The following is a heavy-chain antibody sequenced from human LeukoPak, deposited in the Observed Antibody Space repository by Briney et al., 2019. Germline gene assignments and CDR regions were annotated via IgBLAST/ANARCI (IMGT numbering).Heavy chain of an antibody. J-gene: IGHJ3*02. D-gene: IGHD3-3*01. CDR3: ARAALEWLLYDAFDI. V-gene: IGHV3-30*04. CDR2: LSYDGSNE. CDR1: GFTFSSYS. Sequence: GRSLRLSCAAYGFTFSSYSMYWVRQAPGEGLEGVAVLSYDGSNEYYADSVKGRLTSSRVNSKNTLYLQMNNLRLEDTSVYYCARAALEWLLYDAFDIWGQGTMVTVSS.